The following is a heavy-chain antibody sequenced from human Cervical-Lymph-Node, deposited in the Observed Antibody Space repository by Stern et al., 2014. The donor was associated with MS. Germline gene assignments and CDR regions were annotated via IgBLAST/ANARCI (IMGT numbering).Heavy chain of an antibody. D-gene: IGHD3-16*01. J-gene: IGHJ4*02. CDR1: GFTFSSFA. Sequence: EVQLGESGGNLVQPGGSLRLSCAASGFTFSSFAMTWVRQAPGKGPEWVAAISGTSAGTHYADSVKGRFPISRDNFRTTLFLQMNSLRAEDMAVYYCAKLGISIDVITPHHFDNWGQGTLVTVSS. CDR3: AKLGISIDVITPHHFDN. V-gene: IGHV3-23*04. CDR2: ISGTSAGT.